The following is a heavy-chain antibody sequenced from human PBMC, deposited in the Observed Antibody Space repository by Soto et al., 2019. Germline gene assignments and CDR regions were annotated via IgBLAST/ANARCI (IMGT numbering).Heavy chain of an antibody. V-gene: IGHV3-66*01. D-gene: IGHD3-22*01. CDR2: IYSGGST. CDR1: GFTVSSNY. J-gene: IGHJ6*02. CDR3: ARDAIENYYYYYGMDV. Sequence: GGSLRLSCAASGFTVSSNYMSWVRQAQGKGLEWVSVIYSGGSTYYADSVKGRFTISRDNSKNTLYLQMNSLRAEDTAVYYCARDAIENYYYYYGMDVWGQGTTVTVSS.